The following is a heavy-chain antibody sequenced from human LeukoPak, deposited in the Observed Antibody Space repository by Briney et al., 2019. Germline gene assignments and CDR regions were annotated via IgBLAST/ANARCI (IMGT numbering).Heavy chain of an antibody. D-gene: IGHD5-24*01. CDR1: GGTCISYA. CDR2: IIPIFGTA. V-gene: IGHV1-69*05. Sequence: ASVKVSCKASGGTCISYAISWVRQAPGQGLEWRGGIIPIFGTANYAQKFQGRVTITTDESTSTAYMELSRLRSEDPAVYYCAREMATITFAYWGQGTLVTVSS. CDR3: AREMATITFAY. J-gene: IGHJ4*02.